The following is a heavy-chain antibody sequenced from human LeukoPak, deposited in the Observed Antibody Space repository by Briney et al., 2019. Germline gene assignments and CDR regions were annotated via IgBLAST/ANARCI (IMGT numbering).Heavy chain of an antibody. J-gene: IGHJ4*02. CDR3: ARVGGYDFWTGSPTYYFDY. V-gene: IGHV1-8*01. D-gene: IGHD3-3*01. CDR1: VYTCTSYD. CDR2: MNPNSGNT. Sequence: ASVKVSCKASVYTCTSYDINWVRQATRQGLEWIVWMNPNSGNTGYAQKFQGRVTMTRNTSKSTAYLELSSLRSEDTDVYYCARVGGYDFWTGSPTYYFDYWGQGTLVTVSS.